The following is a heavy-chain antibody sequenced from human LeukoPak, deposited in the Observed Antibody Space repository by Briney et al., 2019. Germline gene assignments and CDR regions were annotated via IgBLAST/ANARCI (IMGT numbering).Heavy chain of an antibody. Sequence: SETLSLTCTVSGGSISSSSYYWGWIRQPPGKGLEWIGSTYYSGSTYYNPSLKSRVTISVDTSKNQFSLKLSSVTAADTAVYYCARMERFGVRAYYFDYWGQGTLVTVSS. CDR1: GGSISSSSYY. CDR2: TYYSGST. D-gene: IGHD3-10*01. V-gene: IGHV4-39*01. CDR3: ARMERFGVRAYYFDY. J-gene: IGHJ4*02.